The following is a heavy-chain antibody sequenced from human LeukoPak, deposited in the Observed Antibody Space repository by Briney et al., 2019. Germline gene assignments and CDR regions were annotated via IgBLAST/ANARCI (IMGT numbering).Heavy chain of an antibody. J-gene: IGHJ4*02. V-gene: IGHV4-59*12. D-gene: IGHD3-22*01. CDR2: IYYSGST. Sequence: SETLSLTCTASGGSISSYYWSWIRQPPGKGLEWIGSIYYSGSTYYNPSLKSRVTISVDTSKNQFSLKLSSVTAADTAVYYCARERAFYYYDSSGYCPFDYWGQGTLVTVSS. CDR3: ARERAFYYYDSSGYCPFDY. CDR1: GGSISSYY.